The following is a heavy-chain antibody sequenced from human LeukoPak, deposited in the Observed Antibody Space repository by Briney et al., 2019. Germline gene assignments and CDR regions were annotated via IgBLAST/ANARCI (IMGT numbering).Heavy chain of an antibody. Sequence: GASGKVSWKASGYTFTTYDMHWVRQAPGQGLVWMGLINPSGGGTRYAQKFQGRVTMTRDTSTSTVYMELSSLRSEDTAVYYCASGYKPVSVFDHWGQGTLVSVSS. CDR3: ASGYKPVSVFDH. J-gene: IGHJ4*02. CDR1: GYTFTTYD. CDR2: INPSGGGT. V-gene: IGHV1-46*01. D-gene: IGHD5-24*01.